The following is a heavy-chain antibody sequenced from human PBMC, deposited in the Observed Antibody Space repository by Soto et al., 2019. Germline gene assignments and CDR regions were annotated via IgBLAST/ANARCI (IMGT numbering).Heavy chain of an antibody. CDR1: GGSISSYY. Sequence: QVQLQESGPGLVKPSETLSLTCTVSGGSISSYYWSWIRQPPGKGLEWIGYIYYSGSTNYNPSLKSRVTISVDTSKNQFSLKLSSVTAADTAVYYCARDQGSGWSEYWGQGTLVTVSS. V-gene: IGHV4-59*01. J-gene: IGHJ4*02. CDR3: ARDQGSGWSEY. CDR2: IYYSGST. D-gene: IGHD6-19*01.